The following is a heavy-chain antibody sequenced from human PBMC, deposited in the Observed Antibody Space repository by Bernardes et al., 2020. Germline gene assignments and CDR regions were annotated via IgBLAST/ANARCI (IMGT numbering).Heavy chain of an antibody. Sequence: GGSLRLSCAASGFTFDDYAMHWVRQAPGKGLEWVSGISWNSGSIGYADSVKGRFTISRDNAKNSLYLQMNSLRAEDTALYYCAKVDTMVQRDWYFDLWGRGTLVTVSS. D-gene: IGHD3-10*01. CDR3: AKVDTMVQRDWYFDL. V-gene: IGHV3-9*01. J-gene: IGHJ2*01. CDR1: GFTFDDYA. CDR2: ISWNSGSI.